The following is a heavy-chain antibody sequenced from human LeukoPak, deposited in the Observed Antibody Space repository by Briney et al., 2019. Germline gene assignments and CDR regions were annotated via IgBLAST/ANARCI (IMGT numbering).Heavy chain of an antibody. J-gene: IGHJ6*02. CDR2: INHSGST. CDR1: GGSFSGYY. V-gene: IGHV4-34*01. Sequence: SETLSLTCAAYGGSFSGYYWSWIRQPPGKGLEWIGEINHSGSTNYNPSLKSRVTISVDTSKNQFSLKLSSVTAADTAVYYCARDGYCSGGSCYSIYYYGMDVWGQGTTVTVSS. D-gene: IGHD2-15*01. CDR3: ARDGYCSGGSCYSIYYYGMDV.